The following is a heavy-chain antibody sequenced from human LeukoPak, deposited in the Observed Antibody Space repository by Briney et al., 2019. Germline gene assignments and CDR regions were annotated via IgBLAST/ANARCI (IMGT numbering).Heavy chain of an antibody. Sequence: PSETLSLTCTVSGGSISSSSYYWGWIRQPPGKGLEWIGSIYYSGSTYYNPSLKSRVTISVDTSKNQFSLKLSSVTAADTAVYYRASSNWGFNYWGQGTPVTVSS. V-gene: IGHV4-39*01. CDR2: IYYSGST. CDR3: ASSNWGFNY. D-gene: IGHD7-27*01. J-gene: IGHJ4*02. CDR1: GGSISSSSYY.